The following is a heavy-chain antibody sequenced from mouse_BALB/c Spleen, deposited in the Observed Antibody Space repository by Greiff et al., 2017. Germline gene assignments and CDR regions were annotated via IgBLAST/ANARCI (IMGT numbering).Heavy chain of an antibody. CDR2: IWSGGST. J-gene: IGHJ3*01. D-gene: IGHD2-12*01. CDR3: ARDDEFAY. Sequence: VQLQQSGPGLVQPSQSLSITCTVSGFSLTSYGVHWVRQSPGKGLEWLGVIWSGGSTDYNAAFISRLSISKDNSKSQVFFKMNSLQANDTALYYFARDDEFAYWGQGTLVTVSA. V-gene: IGHV2-2*02. CDR1: GFSLTSYG.